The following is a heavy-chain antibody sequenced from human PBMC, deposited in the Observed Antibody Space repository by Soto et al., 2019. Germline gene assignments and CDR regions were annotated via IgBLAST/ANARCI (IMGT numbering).Heavy chain of an antibody. CDR1: GGSISTYY. CDR2: IDTSGNT. Sequence: SETLSLTCTVSGGSISTYYWSWIRQPAGKGLEWIGRIDTSGNTNYNPSLKRRVTMSVDTSKKQFSLKLTSVTAADTAVYYCARYSSNWFQTEGMDVWGQGTTVTSP. V-gene: IGHV4-4*07. J-gene: IGHJ6*02. CDR3: ARYSSNWFQTEGMDV. D-gene: IGHD6-13*01.